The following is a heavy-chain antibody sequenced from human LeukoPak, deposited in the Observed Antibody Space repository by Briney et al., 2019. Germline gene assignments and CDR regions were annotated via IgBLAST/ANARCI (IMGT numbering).Heavy chain of an antibody. J-gene: IGHJ4*02. CDR1: GYTFTGYY. Sequence: ASVKVSCKASGYTFTGYYMHWVRQAPGQGLEWMGRINPNSGGTNYAQKFQGRVTMTRDTSISTAYMELSSLRSEDTAVYYCARGAIESSGWLDYFDYWGQGTLVTVSS. CDR2: INPNSGGT. D-gene: IGHD6-19*01. CDR3: ARGAIESSGWLDYFDY. V-gene: IGHV1-2*06.